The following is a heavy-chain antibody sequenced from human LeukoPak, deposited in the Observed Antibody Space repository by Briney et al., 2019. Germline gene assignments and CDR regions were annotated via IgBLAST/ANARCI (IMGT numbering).Heavy chain of an antibody. J-gene: IGHJ5*02. Sequence: GASVTVSCKASGYTFTSYDINWVRQATGQGLEWMGWMNPNSGNTGYAQKFQGRVTMTRNTSISTAYMELSSLRSEDTAVYYCARVADSSGWSFWFDPWGQGTLVTVSS. CDR2: MNPNSGNT. D-gene: IGHD6-19*01. V-gene: IGHV1-8*01. CDR3: ARVADSSGWSFWFDP. CDR1: GYTFTSYD.